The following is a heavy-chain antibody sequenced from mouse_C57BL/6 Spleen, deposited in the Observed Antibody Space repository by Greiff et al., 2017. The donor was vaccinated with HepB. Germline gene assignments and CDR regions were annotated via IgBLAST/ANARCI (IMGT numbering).Heavy chain of an antibody. CDR2: IYPRDGST. D-gene: IGHD1-1*01. CDR3: ARDYYYYGSSYGVYYFDY. V-gene: IGHV1-78*01. CDR1: GYTFTDHT. J-gene: IGHJ2*01. Sequence: QVQLQQPGAELVRPGSSVKISCKVSGYTFTDHTIHWMKQRPEQGLEWIGYIYPRDGSTKYNEKFKGKATLTADKSSSTAYMQLNSLTSEDSAVYFCARDYYYYGSSYGVYYFDYWGQGTTLTVSS.